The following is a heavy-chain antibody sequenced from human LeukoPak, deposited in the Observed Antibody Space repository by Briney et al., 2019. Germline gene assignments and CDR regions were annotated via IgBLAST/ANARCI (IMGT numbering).Heavy chain of an antibody. J-gene: IGHJ5*02. V-gene: IGHV1-18*04. CDR2: ISAYNGNT. CDR3: ARDSSSYDYVWGSYRSQSWFDP. Sequence: ASVKVSCKASGYTFTSYGISWVRQAPGQGPEWMGWISAYNGNTNYAQKLQGRVTMTTDTSTSTAYMELRSLRSDDTAVYYCARDSSSYDYVWGSYRSQSWFDPWGQGTLVTVSS. D-gene: IGHD3-16*02. CDR1: GYTFTSYG.